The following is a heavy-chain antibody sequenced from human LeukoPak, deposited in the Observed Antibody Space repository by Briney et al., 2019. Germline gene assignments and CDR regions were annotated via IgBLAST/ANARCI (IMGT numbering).Heavy chain of an antibody. Sequence: GGCMRLSWAPSGFTFNTYWMHWVRPAPGKGLVWVSRINSVGRHTSYVDSVTGRFTISRDNAKNTLYLQMNSQRAEDTAVYYCARDDYGARQYYYGMDVWGQGTTVTVSS. J-gene: IGHJ6*02. CDR3: ARDDYGARQYYYGMDV. V-gene: IGHV3-74*01. D-gene: IGHD4-17*01. CDR2: INSVGRHT. CDR1: GFTFNTYW.